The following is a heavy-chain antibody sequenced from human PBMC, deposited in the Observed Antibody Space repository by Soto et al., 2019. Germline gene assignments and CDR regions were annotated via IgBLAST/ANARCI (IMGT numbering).Heavy chain of an antibody. J-gene: IGHJ6*02. V-gene: IGHV1-8*01. CDR1: GYTFTSYD. CDR3: ERGPGPYSYYDFWSGYYTGYCYYGMDV. Sequence: ASVKVSCKASGYTFTSYDINWVRQATGQGLEWMGWMNPNSGNTGYAQKFQGRVTMTRNTSISTAYMELSSLRSEDTAVYYCERGPGPYSYYDFWSGYYTGYCYYGMDVWGPGTTLTVYS. CDR2: MNPNSGNT. D-gene: IGHD3-3*01.